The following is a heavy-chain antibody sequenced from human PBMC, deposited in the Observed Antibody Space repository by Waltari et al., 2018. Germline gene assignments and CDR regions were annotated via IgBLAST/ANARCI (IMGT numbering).Heavy chain of an antibody. Sequence: EVQLVESGGGLVQPGGSLRLSCAASGFTCSSYSMNWVRQAPGKGLEWVSYISSSSTTIYYADSVKGRFTISRDNAKNSLYLQMNSLRAEDTAVYYCARETEGSGWYYFDYWGQGTLVTVSS. CDR3: ARETEGSGWYYFDY. CDR1: GFTCSSYS. V-gene: IGHV3-48*04. J-gene: IGHJ4*02. D-gene: IGHD6-19*01. CDR2: ISSSSTTI.